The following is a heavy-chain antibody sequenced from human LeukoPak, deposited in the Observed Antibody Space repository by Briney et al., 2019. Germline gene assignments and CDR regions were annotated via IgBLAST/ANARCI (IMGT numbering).Heavy chain of an antibody. CDR2: INHKGSER. Sequence: PGGSLRLSRAAPGFTSRGYWMTRVRPAPGEGLGWVVAINHKGSERYDVGSVKGRFTISRDEAYMPLFLQMNSLRAEDTAIYYCARGPMLKGDYWGQGTLVTVSS. CDR3: ARGPMLKGDY. V-gene: IGHV3-7*01. D-gene: IGHD3-16*01. J-gene: IGHJ4*02. CDR1: GFTSRGYW.